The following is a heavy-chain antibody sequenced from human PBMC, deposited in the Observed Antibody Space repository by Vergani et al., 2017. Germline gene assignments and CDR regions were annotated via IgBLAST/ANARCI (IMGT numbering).Heavy chain of an antibody. Sequence: VQLVESWGGVVQPGRSLRLSCAASGFTLSSYAMHWVRQAPGKGLEWVSGISGSGGSTYYAGSVKGRFTISRDSSKNTLYLQMNSLSAGDTAVYYCAKANPRNSGYDYLYYYHAMDVWGQGTTVTVSS. D-gene: IGHD5-12*01. V-gene: IGHV3-23*04. CDR3: AKANPRNSGYDYLYYYHAMDV. CDR1: GFTLSSYA. J-gene: IGHJ6*02. CDR2: ISGSGGST.